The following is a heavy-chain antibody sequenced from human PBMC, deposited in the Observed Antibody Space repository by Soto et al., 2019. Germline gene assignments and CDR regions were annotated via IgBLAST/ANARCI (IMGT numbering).Heavy chain of an antibody. V-gene: IGHV1-2*02. CDR3: AKTSPYCGTTNCYVFDP. D-gene: IGHD2-2*01. CDR2: INPNSGGT. J-gene: IGHJ5*02. CDR1: GYTFTDYY. Sequence: EASVKVSCKASGYTFTDYYIHWVRQAPGQGLEWMGWINPNSGGTNYEQEFQGRVTITRDTSSSTAYMTLSRLRSDDTAIYYCAKTSPYCGTTNCYVFDPWGQGTLVTVSS.